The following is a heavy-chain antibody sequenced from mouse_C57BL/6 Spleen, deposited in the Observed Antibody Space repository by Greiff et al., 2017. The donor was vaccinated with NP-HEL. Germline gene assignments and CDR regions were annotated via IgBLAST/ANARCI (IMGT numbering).Heavy chain of an antibody. D-gene: IGHD2-1*01. Sequence: QVQLQQPGAELVRPGSSVKLSCKASGYTFTSYWMDWVKQRPGQGLEWIRNIYPSDSENHYNQKFKDKATLTVDKSSSTAYMQLSSLTSEDSAVYYCARSERGNDYYAMDYWGQGTSVTVSS. CDR3: ARSERGNDYYAMDY. J-gene: IGHJ4*01. CDR1: GYTFTSYW. CDR2: IYPSDSEN. V-gene: IGHV1-61*01.